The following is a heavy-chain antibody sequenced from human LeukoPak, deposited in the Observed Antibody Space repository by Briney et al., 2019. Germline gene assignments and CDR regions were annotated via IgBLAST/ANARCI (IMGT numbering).Heavy chain of an antibody. J-gene: IGHJ4*02. CDR3: ARAAVAGINY. CDR1: GGSISIYY. V-gene: IGHV4-34*01. D-gene: IGHD6-19*01. CDR2: INHSGST. Sequence: SETLSLTCTVSGGSISIYYWSWIRQPPGKGLEWIGEINHSGSTNYNPSLKSRVTMSVDTSKNQFSLKLSSVTAADTAVYYCARAAVAGINYWGQGTLVTVSS.